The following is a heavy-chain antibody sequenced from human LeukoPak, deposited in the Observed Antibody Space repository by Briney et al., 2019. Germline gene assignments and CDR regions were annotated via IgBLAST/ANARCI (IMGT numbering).Heavy chain of an antibody. CDR1: GYTFTSYG. CDR2: ISAYNGNT. D-gene: IGHD6-13*01. J-gene: IGHJ1*01. CDR3: ARDRAAAAGPEYFQH. Sequence: ASVKVSCKASGYTFTSYGISWVRQAPGQGLEWMGWISAYNGNTNYAQKLRGRVTMTTDTSTSTAYMELRSLRSDDTAVYYCARDRAAAAGPEYFQHWGQGTLVTVSS. V-gene: IGHV1-18*01.